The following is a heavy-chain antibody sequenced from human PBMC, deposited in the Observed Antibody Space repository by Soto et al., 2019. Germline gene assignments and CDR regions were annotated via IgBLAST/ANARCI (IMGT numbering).Heavy chain of an antibody. Sequence: SETLSLTCAVYGGSFSGYYWSWIRQPPGKGLEWIGEINHSGSTNYNPSLKSRVTISVDTSKNQFSLKLSSVTAADTAVYYCARGTPRLLCFGELRKDYYYMDVWGQGTTVPVSS. CDR3: ARGTPRLLCFGELRKDYYYMDV. CDR1: GGSFSGYY. J-gene: IGHJ6*03. CDR2: INHSGST. D-gene: IGHD3-10*01. V-gene: IGHV4-34*01.